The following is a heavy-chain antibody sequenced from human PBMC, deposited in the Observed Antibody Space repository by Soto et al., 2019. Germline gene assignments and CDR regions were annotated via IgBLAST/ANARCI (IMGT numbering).Heavy chain of an antibody. CDR1: GGSISSSTYY. J-gene: IGHJ4*02. CDR2: IYYSGST. V-gene: IGHV4-39*01. D-gene: IGHD1-26*01. Sequence: HSETLSLTCTVSGGSISSSTYYWGWIRQSPGKGLEWIGSIYYSGSTYYNPSLKSRVTISVDTSKNQFSLKLSSVTAADTAVYYCARRWGAAVDYWGQGTLVTVSS. CDR3: ARRWGAAVDY.